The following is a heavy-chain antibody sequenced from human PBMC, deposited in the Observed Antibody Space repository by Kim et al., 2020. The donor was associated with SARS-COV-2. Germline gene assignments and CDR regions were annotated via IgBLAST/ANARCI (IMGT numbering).Heavy chain of an antibody. CDR2: ISYDGSNK. J-gene: IGHJ6*02. CDR1: GFTFSSYG. Sequence: GGSLRLSCAASGFTFSSYGMHWVRQAPGRGLEGVATISYDGSNKYYKESVKGRFTISRDNLNKVLYMQMNSLRAEDTAVYYCARGRASGRDYYGMDVWGQGTTVTVSS. V-gene: IGHV3-33*05. D-gene: IGHD3-10*01. CDR3: ARGRASGRDYYGMDV.